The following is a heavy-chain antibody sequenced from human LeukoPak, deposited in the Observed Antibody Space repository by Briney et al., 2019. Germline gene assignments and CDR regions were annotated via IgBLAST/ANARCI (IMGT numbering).Heavy chain of an antibody. CDR1: GYSIKSGYY. Sequence: SETLSLTCTVSGYSIKSGYYWGWIRQPPGKGLEWIGSIYQSGNTYSNPSLKSRLTISVETSKNQFSLKLSSVTAADTAVYYCARGATILDVWGKGTTVTVSS. V-gene: IGHV4-38-2*02. D-gene: IGHD5-12*01. J-gene: IGHJ6*04. CDR2: IYQSGNT. CDR3: ARGATILDV.